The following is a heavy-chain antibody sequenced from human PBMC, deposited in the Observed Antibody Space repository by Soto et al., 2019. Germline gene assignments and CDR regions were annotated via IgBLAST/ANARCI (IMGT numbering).Heavy chain of an antibody. CDR1: GFTFSSYG. CDR2: ASYEGSNT. D-gene: IGHD4-17*01. J-gene: IGHJ6*02. V-gene: IGHV3-30*18. CDR3: AKTAFGDALDYYCCSGLDV. Sequence: QVQLVESGGGVVQPGRSLSLSCAASGFTFSSYGMHWVRQAPGKGLEWVTFASYEGSNTYYVDSVKGRFTISRDNSKNPLYLQMNSLRAEDTAVYYCAKTAFGDALDYYCCSGLDVWGQGTTVTVSS.